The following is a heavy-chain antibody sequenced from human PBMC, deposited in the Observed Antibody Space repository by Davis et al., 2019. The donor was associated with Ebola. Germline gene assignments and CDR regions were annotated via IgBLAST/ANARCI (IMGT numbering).Heavy chain of an antibody. CDR2: IYPGDSDT. CDR3: ARAVAARQGSGMDV. CDR1: GYSFSTYW. J-gene: IGHJ6*02. D-gene: IGHD6-6*01. V-gene: IGHV5-51*01. Sequence: GESLKISCKASGYSFSTYWIGWVRQMPGKGLEWMGIIYPGDSDTRYNPSFQGQVTISADKSISTAYLQWSSLKASDTAIYYCARAVAARQGSGMDVWGQGTTVTVSS.